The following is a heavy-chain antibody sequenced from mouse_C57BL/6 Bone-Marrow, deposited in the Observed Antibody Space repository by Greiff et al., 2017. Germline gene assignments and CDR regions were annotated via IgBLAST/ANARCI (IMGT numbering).Heavy chain of an antibody. CDR3: ARSYYYGSSLYFDY. CDR2: IYPRSGNT. D-gene: IGHD1-1*01. Sequence: VKLMESGAELARPGASVKLSCKASGYTFTSYGISWVKQRTGQGLEWIGEIYPRSGNTYYNEKFKGKATLTADKSSSTAYMELRSLTSEDSAVYFCARSYYYGSSLYFDYWGQGTTLTVSS. CDR1: GYTFTSYG. J-gene: IGHJ2*01. V-gene: IGHV1-81*01.